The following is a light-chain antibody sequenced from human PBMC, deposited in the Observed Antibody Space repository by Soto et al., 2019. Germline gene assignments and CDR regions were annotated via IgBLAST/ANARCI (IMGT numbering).Light chain of an antibody. J-gene: IGLJ1*01. CDR1: SSDIGGYHH. V-gene: IGLV2-8*01. Sequence: QSALTQPPSASGSPGQSVTISCIGTSSDIGGYHHVSWYQQYPGKAPRVMIYDVSERPSGVPDRFSGSNSGNTASLTVSGLQAEDEADYYCFSYSDTYTYLFGTGTKLTVL. CDR3: FSYSDTYTYL. CDR2: DVS.